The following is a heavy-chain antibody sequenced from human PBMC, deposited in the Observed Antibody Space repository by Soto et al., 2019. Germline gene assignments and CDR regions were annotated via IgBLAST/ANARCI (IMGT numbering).Heavy chain of an antibody. J-gene: IGHJ5*02. CDR3: ARARYSSSHNWFDP. V-gene: IGHV1-8*01. D-gene: IGHD6-6*01. CDR1: GYTFTTYD. CDR2: MNPNSGNR. Sequence: QVQLVQSGAEVKKPGASVKVSCKASGYTFTTYDINWVRQATGQGLEWMGWMNPNSGNRGYAQKFQGRVTMTRNNSISTAYMELSSLTSEDTAVYYCARARYSSSHNWFDPWGQGTLVTVSS.